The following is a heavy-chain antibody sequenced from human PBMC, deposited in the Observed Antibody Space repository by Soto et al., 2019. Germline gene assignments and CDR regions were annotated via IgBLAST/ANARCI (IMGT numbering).Heavy chain of an antibody. V-gene: IGHV4-4*02. CDR3: ARAPRGNYGYPSYFDY. CDR1: GDSIKTETW. D-gene: IGHD3-10*01. J-gene: IGHJ4*02. Sequence: SETLSLTCAVSGDSIKTETWWSWLRQLPGTGLEWIGEIKYSGGTNDNPALRSRVSMSVDTTKNQFFLKLSSVTAADTAVYYCARAPRGNYGYPSYFDYWGQGTLVTVSS. CDR2: IKYSGGT.